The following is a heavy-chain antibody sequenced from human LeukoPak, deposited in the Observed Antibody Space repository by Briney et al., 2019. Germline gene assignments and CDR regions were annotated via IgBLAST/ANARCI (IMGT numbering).Heavy chain of an antibody. CDR3: ARAYCGGDCYSGDFDY. CDR1: GFSLSTSGVG. CDR2: IYWNDDK. V-gene: IGHV2-5*01. Sequence: SGPTLVKPTQTLTLTCTFSGFSLSTSGVGVGWIRQPPGKALEWLTVIYWNDDKRYSPSLKSRLTITKDTSKSQVVLTMTNMDAVDTGTYYCARAYCGGDCYSGDFDYWGQGTLVTVSS. D-gene: IGHD2-21*02. J-gene: IGHJ4*02.